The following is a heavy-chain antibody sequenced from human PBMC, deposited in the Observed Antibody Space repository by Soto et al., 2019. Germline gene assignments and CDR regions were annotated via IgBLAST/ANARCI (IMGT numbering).Heavy chain of an antibody. CDR1: GFTFSSYA. CDR2: ISGSGGST. V-gene: IGHV3-23*01. D-gene: IGHD4-4*01. J-gene: IGHJ6*02. CDR3: AKEDYSNDVGIYYYGMDV. Sequence: EVQLLESGGGLVQPGGSLRLSCAASGFTFSSYAMSWVRQAPGKGLEWVSAISGSGGSTYYADSVKGRFTISRDNSKNTLYLQMNSLRAEDTAVYYCAKEDYSNDVGIYYYGMDVWGQGTTVTVSS.